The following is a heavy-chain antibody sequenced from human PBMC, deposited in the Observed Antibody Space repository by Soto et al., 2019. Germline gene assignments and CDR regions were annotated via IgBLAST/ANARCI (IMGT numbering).Heavy chain of an antibody. V-gene: IGHV3-30*18. CDR1: GFTFSSYG. CDR2: ISYDGSNK. Sequence: GGSLRLPCAASGFTFSSYGMHWVRQAPGKGLEWVAVISYDGSNKYYADSVKGRFTISRDNSKNTLYLQMNSLRAEDTAVYYCAKAVEQQLNRCCYYYGMDVWGQGTTVTVSS. CDR3: AKAVEQQLNRCCYYYGMDV. D-gene: IGHD6-13*01. J-gene: IGHJ6*02.